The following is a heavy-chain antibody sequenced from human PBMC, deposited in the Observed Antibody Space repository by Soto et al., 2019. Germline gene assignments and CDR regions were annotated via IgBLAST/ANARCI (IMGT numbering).Heavy chain of an antibody. CDR2: MNPENGNT. CDR1: GYTFTNYD. CDR3: ATDGEAYIYDAFDI. D-gene: IGHD2-21*01. Sequence: GSSVTVSCKASGYTFTNYDIHWVRQAPGQGLEWMGWMNPENGNTRYPEEFQGRVAMTRDISINTAYPELRSLQFEDTALYYCATDGEAYIYDAFDIWGQGTVVTVSS. V-gene: IGHV1-8*01. J-gene: IGHJ3*02.